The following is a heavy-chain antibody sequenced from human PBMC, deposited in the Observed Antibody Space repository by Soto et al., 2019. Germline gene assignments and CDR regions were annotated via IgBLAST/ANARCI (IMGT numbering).Heavy chain of an antibody. V-gene: IGHV3-21*01. J-gene: IGHJ6*02. CDR3: ARANYYGSEIRYYYYGMDV. CDR2: ISSSSSYI. Sequence: GGSLRLSCAASGFTFSSYSMNWVRQAPGKGLEGGSSISSSSSYIYYADSVKGRFTISRDNDKNSLYLQTNSLRAEDTAVYYCARANYYGSEIRYYYYGMDVWGQGTTVTVSS. CDR1: GFTFSSYS. D-gene: IGHD3-10*01.